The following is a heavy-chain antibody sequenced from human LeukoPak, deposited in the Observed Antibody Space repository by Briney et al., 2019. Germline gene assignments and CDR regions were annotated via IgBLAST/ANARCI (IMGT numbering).Heavy chain of an antibody. CDR1: GYTFTSYG. D-gene: IGHD3-10*01. V-gene: IGHV1-18*01. CDR2: ISAYNGNT. Sequence: ASVKVSCKASGYTFTSYGISWVRQAPGQGLEWMGWISAYNGNTNYAQKLQGRVTMTTDTSTSTAYMELRSLRSDDTAVYYCARKGSLLWFGELNYYVDYWGQGTLVTVSS. J-gene: IGHJ4*02. CDR3: ARKGSLLWFGELNYYVDY.